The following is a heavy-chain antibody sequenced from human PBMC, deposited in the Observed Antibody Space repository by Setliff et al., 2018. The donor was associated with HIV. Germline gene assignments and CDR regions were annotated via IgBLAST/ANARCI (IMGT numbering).Heavy chain of an antibody. CDR1: GGSVSDTSYY. D-gene: IGHD4-17*01. CDR3: VGDETTVTFDY. J-gene: IGHJ4*02. Sequence: SETLSLTCTVSGGSVSDTSYYWGWIRQPPGKGLEWLANIYYSGGTDYHPSLKSRVTISVDTSKNQFSLKLGSVTAADTAVYYCVGDETTVTFDYWGQGTLVTVSS. V-gene: IGHV4-39*07. CDR2: IYYSGGT.